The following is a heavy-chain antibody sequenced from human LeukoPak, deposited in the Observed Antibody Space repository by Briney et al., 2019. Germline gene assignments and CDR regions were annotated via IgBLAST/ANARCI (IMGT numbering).Heavy chain of an antibody. D-gene: IGHD3-3*01. CDR3: AKARSITIFGVVDLTFDY. CDR1: GFTFSSYA. V-gene: IGHV3-23*01. J-gene: IGHJ4*02. Sequence: GSLRLSCAASGFTFSSYAMSWVRQAPGKGLEWVSAISGSGGSTYYADSVKGRFTISRDNSKNTLYLQMNSLRAEDTAVYYCAKARSITIFGVVDLTFDYWGQGTLVTVSS. CDR2: ISGSGGST.